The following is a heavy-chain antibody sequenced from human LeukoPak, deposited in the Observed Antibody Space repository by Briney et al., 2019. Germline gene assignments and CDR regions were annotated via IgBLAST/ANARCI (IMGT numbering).Heavy chain of an antibody. J-gene: IGHJ4*02. V-gene: IGHV3-23*01. CDR2: ISGSGGGT. CDR1: GFTFSSYA. Sequence: PGGSLRLSCAASGFTFSSYAMSWVRQAPGKGLEWVSAISGSGGGTYYADSVKGRFTISRDNSKNTLYLQMNSLRAEDTAVYYCAKDLSSGWYFPCAGDYWGQGTLVTVSS. D-gene: IGHD6-19*01. CDR3: AKDLSSGWYFPCAGDY.